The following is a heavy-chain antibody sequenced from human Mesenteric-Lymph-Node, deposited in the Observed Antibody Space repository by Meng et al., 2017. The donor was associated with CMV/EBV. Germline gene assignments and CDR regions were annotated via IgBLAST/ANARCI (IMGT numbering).Heavy chain of an antibody. D-gene: IGHD6-13*01. CDR1: GYTFTSYG. J-gene: IGHJ4*02. V-gene: IGHV1-18*01. CDR2: INAYNGNT. CDR3: GRFDSSTRGTDY. Sequence: CKGSGYTFTSYGISWVRQAPGQGLEWMGWINAYNGNTNYAQNLQGRVTMTTDTSTSTAYMELRSLRSDDTAVYYCGRFDSSTRGTDYWGQGTLVTVSS.